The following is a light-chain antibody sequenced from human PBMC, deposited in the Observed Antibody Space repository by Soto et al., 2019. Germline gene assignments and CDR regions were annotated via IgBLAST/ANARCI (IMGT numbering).Light chain of an antibody. CDR1: TGAVTSGHW. J-gene: IGLJ3*02. CDR3: LLSYSGAWV. CDR2: DIN. Sequence: QAVVTQEPSLTVSPGGTVTVTCGSSTGAVTSGHWHYWFQQKPGQAPRTLIYDINNKHSWTPARFSGSLLGGKAALTFSGALPEDEAEYYCLLSYSGAWVFGGGTKLTVL. V-gene: IGLV7-46*01.